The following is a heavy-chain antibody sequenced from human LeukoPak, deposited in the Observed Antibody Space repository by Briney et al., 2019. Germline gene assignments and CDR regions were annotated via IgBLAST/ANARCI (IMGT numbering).Heavy chain of an antibody. Sequence: PSETLSLTCTVSGGSISRSSYYWGWIRQPPGRGLEWIGSIYYSGSTYYNPSLRSRVTISVDTSKNHFSLKLSSVTAADTAVYYCATPLGRSIAAAGTGYWGQGTLVTVSS. CDR3: ATPLGRSIAAAGTGY. J-gene: IGHJ1*01. D-gene: IGHD6-13*01. CDR2: IYYSGST. CDR1: GGSISRSSYY. V-gene: IGHV4-39*07.